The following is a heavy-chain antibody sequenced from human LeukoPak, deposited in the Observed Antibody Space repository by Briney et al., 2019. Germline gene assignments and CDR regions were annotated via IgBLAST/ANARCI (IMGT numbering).Heavy chain of an antibody. CDR1: GGSISNYF. Sequence: SETLSLTCTVPGGSISNYFWSWIRQPPGKGLEWIGHIYYSGSTNYNPSLKSRVTISVDTSKNQFSLKLSSVTAADTAVYYCARDGSSSGYYDYWGQGTLVTVSS. J-gene: IGHJ4*02. CDR3: ARDGSSSGYYDY. CDR2: IYYSGST. V-gene: IGHV4-59*01. D-gene: IGHD3-22*01.